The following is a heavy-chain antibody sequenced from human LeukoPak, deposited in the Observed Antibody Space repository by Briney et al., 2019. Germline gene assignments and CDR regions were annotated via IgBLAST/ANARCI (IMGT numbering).Heavy chain of an antibody. Sequence: GGSLRLSCAASGFTFSSYGMHWVRQAPGRGLEWVAVISYDGSNKYYADSVKGRFTISRDNSKNTLYLQMNSLRAEDTAVYYCAKDTADPGSDYWGQGTLVTVSS. J-gene: IGHJ4*02. D-gene: IGHD4-17*01. V-gene: IGHV3-30*18. CDR2: ISYDGSNK. CDR3: AKDTADPGSDY. CDR1: GFTFSSYG.